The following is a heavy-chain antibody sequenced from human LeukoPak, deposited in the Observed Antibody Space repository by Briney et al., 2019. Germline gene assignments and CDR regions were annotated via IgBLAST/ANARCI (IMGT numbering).Heavy chain of an antibody. D-gene: IGHD1-1*01. J-gene: IGHJ4*02. CDR1: GFTFSQFE. CDR2: SSPSGITT. CDR3: AREGDVYNWNDGYYFDH. V-gene: IGHV3-48*03. Sequence: GGSLRLSCAASGFTFSQFEMTWVRQAPGKGLEWISYSSPSGITTYYADSVRGRFTISRDNAKNSLYPQMDGLTVDDTALYYCAREGDVYNWNDGYYFDHWGQGILVTVSS.